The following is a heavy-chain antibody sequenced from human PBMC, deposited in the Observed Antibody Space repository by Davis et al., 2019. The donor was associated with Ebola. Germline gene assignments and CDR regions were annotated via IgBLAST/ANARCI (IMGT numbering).Heavy chain of an antibody. D-gene: IGHD3-22*01. CDR2: ISWDGRST. CDR3: TAYDSTFRNY. V-gene: IGHV3-43D*03. Sequence: GESLKISCAASGFTFGDYAMHWVRQAPGKGLEWVSLISWDGRSTAYADSVRGRFSISRDNSKKFLFLQMNGLRAEDTALYYCTAYDSTFRNYWGQGTLATVSS. J-gene: IGHJ4*02. CDR1: GFTFGDYA.